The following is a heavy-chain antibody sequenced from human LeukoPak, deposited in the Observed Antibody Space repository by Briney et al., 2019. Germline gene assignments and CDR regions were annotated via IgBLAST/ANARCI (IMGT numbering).Heavy chain of an antibody. CDR2: IHYSSAT. V-gene: IGHV4-61*03. Sequence: SETLSLTCTLSGGSISSITSDYWSWIRQPPGKGLEWIGYIHYSSATICDPSLRSRVTISADTSKPHFSLRLSYVTAADTAVYYCATLRGSSTAVLDYWGRGTLVTVSS. CDR3: ATLRGSSTAVLDY. D-gene: IGHD2-2*01. CDR1: GGSISSITSDY. J-gene: IGHJ4*02.